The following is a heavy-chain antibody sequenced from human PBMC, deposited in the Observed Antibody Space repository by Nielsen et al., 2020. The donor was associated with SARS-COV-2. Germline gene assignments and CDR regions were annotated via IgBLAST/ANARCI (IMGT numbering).Heavy chain of an antibody. V-gene: IGHV3-7*01. D-gene: IGHD6-13*01. J-gene: IGHJ4*02. Sequence: GESLKISCAASGFNFSTYWMSWVRQAPGKGLEWVANIKQDGSEKYFIDSVKGRFTISRDNAKNSLYLQMNSLRAEDTAVYYCARGFIAAAGGFDYWGQGTLVTVSS. CDR1: GFNFSTYW. CDR2: IKQDGSEK. CDR3: ARGFIAAAGGFDY.